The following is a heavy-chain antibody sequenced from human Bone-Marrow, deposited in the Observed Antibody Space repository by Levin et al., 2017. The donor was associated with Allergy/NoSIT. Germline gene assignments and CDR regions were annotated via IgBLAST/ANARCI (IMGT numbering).Heavy chain of an antibody. V-gene: IGHV3-7*01. CDR2: INQDGREK. CDR1: RFAFSSYW. Sequence: GESLKISCAASRFAFSSYWMGWVRQAPGKGLEWVANINQDGREKYYANSVKGRFTISRDNAKNTLFLQMNILGVEDTAVYYCARESYYDFEGIYHGMDVWGQGTTVTVSS. CDR3: ARESYYDFEGIYHGMDV. J-gene: IGHJ6*02. D-gene: IGHD3-3*01.